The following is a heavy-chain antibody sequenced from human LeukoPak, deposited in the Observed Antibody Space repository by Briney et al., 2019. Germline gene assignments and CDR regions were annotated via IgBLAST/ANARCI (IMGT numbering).Heavy chain of an antibody. J-gene: IGHJ4*02. CDR1: GFTFSSYA. CDR3: ARGFIAASGNGFDY. V-gene: IGHV4-59*01. D-gene: IGHD6-13*01. CDR2: IHYSGST. Sequence: GSLRLSCVASGFTFSSYAMSWIRQPPGKGLEWIGYIHYSGSTDYNASLKSRVTISLDTSKNQFSLNLSSVTAADTAVYYCARGFIAASGNGFDYWGQGTLVTVSS.